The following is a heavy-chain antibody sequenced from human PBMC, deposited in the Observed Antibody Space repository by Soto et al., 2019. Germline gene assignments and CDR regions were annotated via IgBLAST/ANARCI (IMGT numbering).Heavy chain of an antibody. CDR3: AKDQGGAAAGIDY. Sequence: PGGSLRLSCAASGFTFSSYGMHWVRQAPGKGLEWVAVISYDGSNKYYADSVKGRFTISRDNSKNTLYLQMNSLRAEDTAVYYCAKDQGGAAAGIDYWGQGTLVTVSS. CDR2: ISYDGSNK. J-gene: IGHJ4*02. CDR1: GFTFSSYG. D-gene: IGHD6-13*01. V-gene: IGHV3-30*18.